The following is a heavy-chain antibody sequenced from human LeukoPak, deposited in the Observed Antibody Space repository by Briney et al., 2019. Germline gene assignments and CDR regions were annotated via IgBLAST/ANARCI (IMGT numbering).Heavy chain of an antibody. V-gene: IGHV4-59*12. J-gene: IGHJ4*02. CDR2: IYYSGST. CDR3: ARESGGTGH. Sequence: SETLSLTCTVSGGSISSYYWSWIRQPPGKGLEWIGYIYYSGSTNYNPSLKSRVTISADTSKNQFSLKLTSVTASDTAVYYCARESGGTGHWGQGTLVTVSS. CDR1: GGSISSYY. D-gene: IGHD3/OR15-3a*01.